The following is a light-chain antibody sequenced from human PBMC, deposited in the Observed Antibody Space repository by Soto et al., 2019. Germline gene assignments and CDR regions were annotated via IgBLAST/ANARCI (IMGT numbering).Light chain of an antibody. J-gene: IGLJ1*01. CDR2: EGS. Sequence: QSALTQPASVSGSPGQSITISCTGTSSDVGSHNLVSWYQQHPGRAPKLMIYEGSKRPSGVSNRFSGSKSGNTASLTISGLQAEDEAEYYCCSYAGSSTYICASGTKLTVL. V-gene: IGLV2-23*01. CDR3: CSYAGSSTYI. CDR1: SSDVGSHNL.